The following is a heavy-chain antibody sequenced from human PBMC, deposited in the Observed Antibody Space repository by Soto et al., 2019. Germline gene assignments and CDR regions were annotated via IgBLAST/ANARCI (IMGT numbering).Heavy chain of an antibody. Sequence: PGGSLRLSCAASGFTFSSYGMHWVRQAPGKGLEWVAVISYDGSNKYYADSVKGRFTISRDDSKNTLYLQMNSLRAEDTAVYYCAKDRERGYSNYEGYYMDVWGKGTTVTVSS. CDR1: GFTFSSYG. CDR2: ISYDGSNK. V-gene: IGHV3-30*18. D-gene: IGHD4-4*01. CDR3: AKDRERGYSNYEGYYMDV. J-gene: IGHJ6*03.